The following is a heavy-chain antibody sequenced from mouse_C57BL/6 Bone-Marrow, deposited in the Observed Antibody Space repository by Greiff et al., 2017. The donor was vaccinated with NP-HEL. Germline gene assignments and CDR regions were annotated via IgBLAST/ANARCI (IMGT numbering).Heavy chain of an antibody. CDR2: IDPEDGET. Sequence: LVESGAELVKPGASVKLSCTASGFNIKDYYMHWVKQRTEQGLEWIGRIDPEDGETKYAPKFQGKATITADTSSNTAYLQLSSLTSEDTAVYYCGKGNLLGFDYWGQGTTLTVSS. V-gene: IGHV14-2*01. D-gene: IGHD1-1*01. CDR1: GFNIKDYY. CDR3: GKGNLLGFDY. J-gene: IGHJ2*01.